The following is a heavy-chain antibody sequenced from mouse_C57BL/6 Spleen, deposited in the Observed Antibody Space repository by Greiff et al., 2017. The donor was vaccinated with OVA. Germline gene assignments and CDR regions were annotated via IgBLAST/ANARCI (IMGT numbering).Heavy chain of an antibody. J-gene: IGHJ4*01. Sequence: VMLVESGPGLVQPSQSLSITCTVSGFSLTSYGVHWVRQSPGKGLEWLGVIWSGGSTDYNAAFISRLSISKDNSKSQVFFKMNSQQADDTAIYYCARGRLRDLLYAMDYWGQGTSVTVSS. CDR3: ARGRLRDLLYAMDY. CDR2: IWSGGST. CDR1: GFSLTSYG. D-gene: IGHD2-2*01. V-gene: IGHV2-2*01.